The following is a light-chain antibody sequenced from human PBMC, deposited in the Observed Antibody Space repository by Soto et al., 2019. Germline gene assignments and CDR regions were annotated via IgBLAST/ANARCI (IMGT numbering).Light chain of an antibody. J-gene: IGKJ1*01. Sequence: EIVLTQSPATLSLSPGDRATLSCRASQSVSSSYLAWYQQKPGQAPRLLIYGASSRATGIPDRFSGSGSGTDFTLTISRLEPEDFAVYYCQQYGSSQWTFGQGTKGDIK. CDR3: QQYGSSQWT. V-gene: IGKV3-20*01. CDR2: GAS. CDR1: QSVSSSY.